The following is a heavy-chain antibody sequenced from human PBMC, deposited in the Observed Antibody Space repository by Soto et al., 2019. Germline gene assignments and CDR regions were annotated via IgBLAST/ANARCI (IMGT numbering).Heavy chain of an antibody. CDR3: ARLGFNYDFLIGYYKVHHYYGIDV. V-gene: IGHV5-51*01. D-gene: IGHD3-9*01. Sequence: GESLKISCMGSGYKVSTWHNFTSYWIAWVRQMPGEGLEWMGIIYPGDSDTRYSPSFQVQVTISADKSINSVYLQWSSLKASDTATYYCARLGFNYDFLIGYYKVHHYYGIDVRGQRTTVTVSS. J-gene: IGHJ6*02. CDR2: IYPGDSDT. CDR1: GYKVSTWHNFTSYW.